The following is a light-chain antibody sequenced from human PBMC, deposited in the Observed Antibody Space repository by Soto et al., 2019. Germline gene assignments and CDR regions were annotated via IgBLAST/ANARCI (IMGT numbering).Light chain of an antibody. CDR1: QTVTSNY. J-gene: IGKJ5*01. CDR3: QQYGSSPST. Sequence: EIVLTQSPGTLSSSPGERATLSCRASQTVTSNYLAWYQQKPGQAPRLLIYGASSRATGIPDRFSGSGSGTDFTLTSIRLEPEDFAVYYCQQYGSSPSTFGQGTRLEIK. V-gene: IGKV3-20*01. CDR2: GAS.